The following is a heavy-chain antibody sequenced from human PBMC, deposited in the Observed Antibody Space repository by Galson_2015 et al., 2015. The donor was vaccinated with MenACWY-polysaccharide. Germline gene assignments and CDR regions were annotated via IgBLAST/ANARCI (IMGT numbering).Heavy chain of an antibody. CDR1: GDSVSSNSAA. J-gene: IGHJ4*02. D-gene: IGHD6-19*01. CDR2: TYYRSRWYN. Sequence: CAISGDSVSSNSAAWNWIRQSPSRGLEWLGRTYYRSRWYNDYATSVKSRISIKADTPKNQFSLQLNSVTPEDTALYYCTRSIYISGWGGDFESWGQGTLVTASS. V-gene: IGHV6-1*01. CDR3: TRSIYISGWGGDFES.